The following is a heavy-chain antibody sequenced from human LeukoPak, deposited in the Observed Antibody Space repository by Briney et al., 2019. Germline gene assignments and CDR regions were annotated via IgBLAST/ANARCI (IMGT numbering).Heavy chain of an antibody. Sequence: PGGSLRLSCAASGFTFSDYYMSWIRQAPGKGLEWVSYISSSGITIYYADSVKGRFTISRDNAKNSLYLQMNSLRAEDTAVYYCARDATTGIAVAGTLYYYYYMDVWGKGTTVTISS. J-gene: IGHJ6*03. CDR1: GFTFSDYY. D-gene: IGHD6-19*01. CDR2: ISSSGITI. CDR3: ARDATTGIAVAGTLYYYYYMDV. V-gene: IGHV3-11*01.